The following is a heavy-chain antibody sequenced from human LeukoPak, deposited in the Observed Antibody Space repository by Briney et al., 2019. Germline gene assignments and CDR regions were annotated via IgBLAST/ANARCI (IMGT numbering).Heavy chain of an antibody. J-gene: IGHJ4*02. Sequence: GGSLRLSCAASGFSFSNAWMSWVGQAQGKGLGWVGRIKSKTDGGTTDYAAPVKGRFTISRDDSKNTLYLQMHSLKTEDTAVYYCTTDRPTDFDSWGQGTLVTVSS. CDR3: TTDRPTDFDS. V-gene: IGHV3-15*01. CDR1: GFSFSNAW. CDR2: IKSKTDGGTT.